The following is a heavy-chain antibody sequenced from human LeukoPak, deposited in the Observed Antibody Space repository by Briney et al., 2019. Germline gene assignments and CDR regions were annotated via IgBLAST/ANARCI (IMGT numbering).Heavy chain of an antibody. CDR2: ISSLSGTI. V-gene: IGHV3-48*04. CDR3: AREASYYDYVWGSYRIFDY. J-gene: IGHJ4*02. CDR1: GFTFSSYS. Sequence: PGGSLRLSCVASGFTFSSYSMNWVRQAPGEGLEWVSYISSLSGTIYYADSVKGRFTISRDNAKNSLYLQMNSLRAEDTAVYYCAREASYYDYVWGSYRIFDYWGQGTLVTVSS. D-gene: IGHD3-16*02.